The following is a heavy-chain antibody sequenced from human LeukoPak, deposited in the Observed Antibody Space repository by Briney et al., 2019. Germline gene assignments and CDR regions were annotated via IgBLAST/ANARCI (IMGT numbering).Heavy chain of an antibody. V-gene: IGHV4-39*01. Sequence: PSETLSLTCTVSGGSISSYYWSWIRQPPGKGLEWIGTIYYSGSTYYNPSLTSRVTISVDTSKNQFSLKLSSVTAADTAVYYCARHKDYYYSYMDVWAKGPRSPSP. J-gene: IGHJ6*03. CDR3: ARHKDYYYSYMDV. CDR1: GGSISSYY. CDR2: IYYSGST.